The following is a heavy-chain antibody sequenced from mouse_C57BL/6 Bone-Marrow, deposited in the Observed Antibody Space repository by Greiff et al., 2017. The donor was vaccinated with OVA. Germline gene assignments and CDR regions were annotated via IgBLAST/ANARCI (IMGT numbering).Heavy chain of an antibody. CDR3: ARSNSYYYAMDY. V-gene: IGHV1-54*01. Sequence: VQLQQSGAELVRPGTSVKVSCKASGYAFTNYLIEWVKQRPGQGLEWIGVINPGSGGTNYNEKFKGKATLTADKSSSTAYMQLSSLTSEDSAVYFCARSNSYYYAMDYWGQGTSVTVSS. CDR1: GYAFTNYL. CDR2: INPGSGGT. J-gene: IGHJ4*01.